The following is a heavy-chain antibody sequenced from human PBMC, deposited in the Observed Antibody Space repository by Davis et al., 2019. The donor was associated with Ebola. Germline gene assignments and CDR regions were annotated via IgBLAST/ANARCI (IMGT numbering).Heavy chain of an antibody. CDR1: GGSISSYY. CDR3: ARGRLLEWPPTFYGLDV. J-gene: IGHJ6*04. Sequence: MPSETLSLTCTVSGGSISSYYWSWVRQAPGKGLEWIGFIYNSGRTNHNPSLQSRVTISIDTPNKQISLKLSSVTAADTAVYYCARGRLLEWPPTFYGLDVWGKGTTVTVSS. D-gene: IGHD3-3*01. V-gene: IGHV4-59*01. CDR2: IYNSGRT.